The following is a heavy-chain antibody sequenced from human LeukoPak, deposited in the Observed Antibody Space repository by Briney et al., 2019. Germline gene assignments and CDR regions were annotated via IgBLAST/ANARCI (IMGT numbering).Heavy chain of an antibody. V-gene: IGHV4-38-2*01. D-gene: IGHD1-26*01. CDR3: ASLIVGAIPIDY. CDR1: GYSISSGYY. J-gene: IGHJ4*02. CDR2: IYHNGNT. Sequence: PSEPLSLTCAVSGYSISSGYYWGWTRPPPRKGLEWIGSIYHNGNTYYNPSLKSRVTISGDTSKNEFSLKLSSVTAADTAVYYCASLIVGAIPIDYWGQGTLVTVSS.